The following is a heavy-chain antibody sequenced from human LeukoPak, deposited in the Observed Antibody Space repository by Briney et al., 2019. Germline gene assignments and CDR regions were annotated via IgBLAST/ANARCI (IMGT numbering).Heavy chain of an antibody. D-gene: IGHD2-15*01. CDR2: IIPIFGTA. V-gene: IGHV1-69*13. CDR3: ARDRPTTPLGLDY. Sequence: SVKVSCKASGGTFSSYAISWVRQAPGQGLEWMGGIIPIFGTANYAQKFQGRVTITADESTSTAYMELSSLRSEDTAVYYCARDRPTTPLGLDYWGQGTLVTVSS. CDR1: GGTFSSYA. J-gene: IGHJ4*02.